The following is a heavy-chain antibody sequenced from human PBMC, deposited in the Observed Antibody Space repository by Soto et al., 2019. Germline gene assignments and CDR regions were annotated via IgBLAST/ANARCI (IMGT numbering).Heavy chain of an antibody. J-gene: IGHJ5*02. V-gene: IGHV3-23*01. CDR1: GFTFSSYA. CDR2: ISGSGGST. D-gene: IGHD5-12*01. CDR3: AKSVDKVLVRWFDP. Sequence: GGSLRLSCSASGFTFSSYAMSWVRQAPGKGLEWVSGISGSGGSTYYADSVKGRFTISRDNSKNTLYLQMNSLRAEDTAIYYCAKSVDKVLVRWFDPWGQGTLVTVSS.